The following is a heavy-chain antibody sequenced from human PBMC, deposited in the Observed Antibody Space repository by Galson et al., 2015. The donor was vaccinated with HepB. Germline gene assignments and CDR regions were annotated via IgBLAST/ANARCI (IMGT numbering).Heavy chain of an antibody. J-gene: IGHJ4*02. Sequence: SLRLSCAASGFTSSSYGMHWVRQAPGKGLEWVAFIRYDGSNKYYADSVKGRFTISRDNSKNTLYLQMNSLRAEDTAVYYCANSRYYGSGSYYGVDHLYFDYWGQGTLVTVSS. CDR3: ANSRYYGSGSYYGVDHLYFDY. CDR2: IRYDGSNK. V-gene: IGHV3-30*02. D-gene: IGHD3-10*01. CDR1: GFTSSSYG.